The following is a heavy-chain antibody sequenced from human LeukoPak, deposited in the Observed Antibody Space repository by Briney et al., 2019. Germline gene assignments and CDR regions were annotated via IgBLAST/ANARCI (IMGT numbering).Heavy chain of an antibody. D-gene: IGHD3-10*02. CDR1: GFTLSSYE. Sequence: GSLRLSCSASGFTLSSYEMNWVRQGPGKGLEWVSYISSSGSTIYCADSVKGRFTISRDNAKNSLYLQMNSLRAEDTAVYYCAELGITMIGGVWGKGTTVTISS. CDR3: AELGITMIGGV. V-gene: IGHV3-48*03. J-gene: IGHJ6*04. CDR2: ISSSGSTI.